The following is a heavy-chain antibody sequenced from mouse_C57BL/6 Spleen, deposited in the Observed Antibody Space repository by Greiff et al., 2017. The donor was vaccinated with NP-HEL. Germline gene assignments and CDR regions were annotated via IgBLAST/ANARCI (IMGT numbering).Heavy chain of an antibody. CDR3: ARYDYDVNYAMDY. J-gene: IGHJ4*01. V-gene: IGHV1-50*01. D-gene: IGHD2-4*01. CDR1: GYTFTSYW. CDR2: IDPSDSYT. Sequence: QVQLQQPGAELVKPGASVKLSCKASGYTFTSYWMQWVKQRPGQGLEWIGEIDPSDSYTNYNQKFKGKATLTVDTSSSTAYMQLSSLTSEDSAVYYCARYDYDVNYAMDYWGQGTSVTVSS.